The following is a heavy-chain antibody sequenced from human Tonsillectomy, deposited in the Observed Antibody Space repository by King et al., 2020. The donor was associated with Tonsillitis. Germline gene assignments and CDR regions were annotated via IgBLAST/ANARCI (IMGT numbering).Heavy chain of an antibody. CDR1: GFTVSSNY. Sequence: QLVESGGGLVQPGGSLRLSCAASGFTVSSNYMSWVRQAPGKGLEWVSVIYSGGSTYYADSGKGRFTISRDNSKNTLYLQMNSLRAEDTAVYYCAREASSDSRGDYYYYMDVWGKGTTVTVSS. V-gene: IGHV3-66*01. D-gene: IGHD3-10*01. J-gene: IGHJ6*03. CDR2: IYSGGST. CDR3: AREASSDSRGDYYYYMDV.